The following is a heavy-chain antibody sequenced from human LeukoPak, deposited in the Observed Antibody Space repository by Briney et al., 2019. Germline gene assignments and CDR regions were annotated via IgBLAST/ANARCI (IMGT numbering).Heavy chain of an antibody. J-gene: IGHJ4*02. V-gene: IGHV3-30*02. CDR1: GFTFSSYG. CDR2: IRYDGSNK. D-gene: IGHD3-22*01. Sequence: AESLRLSCAASGFTFSSYGMHWVRQPPPKGLEWVAFIRYDGSNKYYSDSVKGRFTISRDNSKNTLCLQMNSLRAEDTAVYYCAKTHYYPQSLQGGEAYYFDYWGQGTLVTVSS. CDR3: AKTHYYPQSLQGGEAYYFDY.